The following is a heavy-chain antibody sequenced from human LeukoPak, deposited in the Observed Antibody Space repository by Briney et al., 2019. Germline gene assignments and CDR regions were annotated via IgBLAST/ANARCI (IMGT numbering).Heavy chain of an antibody. Sequence: GGSLRLSCAASGFTFSSYAMSWVRQAPGKGLEWVSVIGGSGTTTFYSDSVKGRFTISRDNSKNTLYLQMNSLRAEDTAVYYCAKRSARELHYFDCWGQGTLVTVSS. CDR2: IGGSGTTT. CDR1: GFTFSSYA. CDR3: AKRSARELHYFDC. D-gene: IGHD3-10*01. J-gene: IGHJ4*02. V-gene: IGHV3-23*01.